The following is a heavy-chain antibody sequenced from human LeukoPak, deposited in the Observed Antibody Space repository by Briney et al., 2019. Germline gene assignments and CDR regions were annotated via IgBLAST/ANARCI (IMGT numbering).Heavy chain of an antibody. Sequence: GSLRLSCAASGFTFSSYSMNWVRQAPGKGLEWIGYIYYSGSTNYNPSLKSRVTISVDRSKNQFSLKLSSVTAADTAVYYCARERQPRDAFDIWGQGTTVTVSS. CDR2: IYYSGST. J-gene: IGHJ3*02. V-gene: IGHV4-59*12. CDR3: ARERQPRDAFDI. CDR1: GFTFSSYS. D-gene: IGHD6-13*01.